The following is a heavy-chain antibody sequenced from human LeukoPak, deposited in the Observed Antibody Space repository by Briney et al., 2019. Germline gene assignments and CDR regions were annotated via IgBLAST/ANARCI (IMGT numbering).Heavy chain of an antibody. CDR2: IYYSGST. CDR3: ARQKLLWFGELLYWWFDP. Sequence: SETLSLTCTASGGSISSYYWSWIRQPPGKGLEWIAYIYYSGSTNYNPSLKSRVTISVDTSKNQFSLKLSSVTAADTAVYYCARQKLLWFGELLYWWFDPWGQGTLVTVSS. J-gene: IGHJ5*02. CDR1: GGSISSYY. V-gene: IGHV4-59*08. D-gene: IGHD3-10*01.